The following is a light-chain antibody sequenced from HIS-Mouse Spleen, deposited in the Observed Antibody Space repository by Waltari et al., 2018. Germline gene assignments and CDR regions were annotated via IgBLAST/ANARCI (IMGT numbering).Light chain of an antibody. V-gene: IGKV3-11*01. J-gene: IGKJ2*01. CDR2: DAS. CDR3: QQRSNWPPAT. Sequence: EIVLTQSPATLSLSPGERATLSCRASQSVSSYLAWYQQKPGQAPRLLIYDASNRRTGIPARFSGRGSGTDFTLTISSLEPEDFAVYYCQQRSNWPPATFGQGTKLEIK. CDR1: QSVSSY.